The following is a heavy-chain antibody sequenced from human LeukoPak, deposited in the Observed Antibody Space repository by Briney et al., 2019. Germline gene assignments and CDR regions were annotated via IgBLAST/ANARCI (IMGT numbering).Heavy chain of an antibody. CDR3: AKELGYSYGWPFDY. Sequence: PGRSLGVSRAAPGFTLNSHSMHWVRQGTGKGLEWVAVISCAGSNKYYAYTVKARFTISRDKSQNTLYLQKNSLRAEDTAVYYCAKELGYSYGWPFDYWGQGTLVTVSS. CDR2: ISCAGSNK. D-gene: IGHD5-18*01. J-gene: IGHJ4*02. V-gene: IGHV3-30*18. CDR1: GFTLNSHS.